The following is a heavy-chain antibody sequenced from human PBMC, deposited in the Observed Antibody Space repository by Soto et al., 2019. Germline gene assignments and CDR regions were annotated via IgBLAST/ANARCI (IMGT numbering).Heavy chain of an antibody. CDR2: IYPGDSDT. CDR3: ARLWFGELSDYYYGMDV. CDR1: GYSFTSYW. Sequence: GESLKISCKGSGYSFTSYWIGWVRQMPGKGLEWMGIIYPGDSDTRYSPSFQGQVTISADKSISTAYLQWSSLKASDTAMYYCARLWFGELSDYYYGMDVWGQGTTVTVSS. V-gene: IGHV5-51*01. J-gene: IGHJ6*02. D-gene: IGHD3-10*01.